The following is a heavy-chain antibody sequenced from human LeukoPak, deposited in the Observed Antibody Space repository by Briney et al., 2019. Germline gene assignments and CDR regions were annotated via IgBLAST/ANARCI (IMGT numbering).Heavy chain of an antibody. Sequence: GGSLRLSCTASGFTFNIYEFNWVRQAPGKGLEWLSYIDGSGNSIYYADSVKGRFTISRDNAKSSLYLQMSSLRADDTAVYYCARECLTCGGDSYDYWGQGALVTVSS. D-gene: IGHD2-21*01. CDR3: ARECLTCGGDSYDY. CDR1: GFTFNIYE. V-gene: IGHV3-48*03. CDR2: IDGSGNSI. J-gene: IGHJ4*02.